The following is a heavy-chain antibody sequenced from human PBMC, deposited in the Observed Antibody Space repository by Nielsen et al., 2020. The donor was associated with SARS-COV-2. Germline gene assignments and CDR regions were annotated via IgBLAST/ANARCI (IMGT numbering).Heavy chain of an antibody. Sequence: SVKVSCKASGGTFSSYAISWVRQPPGQGLEWMGGIIPIFGTANYAQKFQGRVTITADESTSTAYMELSSLRSEDTAVYYCARLDSSGYYHPYWYFDLWGRGTLVTVSS. D-gene: IGHD3-22*01. CDR1: GGTFSSYA. J-gene: IGHJ2*01. CDR3: ARLDSSGYYHPYWYFDL. CDR2: IIPIFGTA. V-gene: IGHV1-69*13.